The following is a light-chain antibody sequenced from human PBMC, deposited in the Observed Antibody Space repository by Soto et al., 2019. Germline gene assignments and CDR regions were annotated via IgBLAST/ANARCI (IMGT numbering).Light chain of an antibody. Sequence: NFMLTQPHSVSESPGKTVTISCTRSSGSIASNYVQWYQQRPGSAPTTVIYEDNQRPSGVPDRFSGSIDSSSNSASLTISGLKTEDEADYYGQSYDSGIWVFGGGTKLTVL. V-gene: IGLV6-57*03. CDR2: EDN. CDR1: SGSIASNY. J-gene: IGLJ3*02. CDR3: QSYDSGIWV.